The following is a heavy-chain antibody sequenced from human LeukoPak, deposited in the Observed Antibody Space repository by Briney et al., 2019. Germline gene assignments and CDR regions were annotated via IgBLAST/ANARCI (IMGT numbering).Heavy chain of an antibody. Sequence: PSETLSRTCTVSGGSISSYYWSWIRQPPGKGLEWLGYLYNSGNTNYNPSLKSRVTMSVDTSKNQFSLRLTSVTAADTAVYYCARGRLTTPNWFGPWGQGILVTVSS. D-gene: IGHD1/OR15-1a*01. CDR3: ARGRLTTPNWFGP. CDR1: GGSISSYY. V-gene: IGHV4-59*01. CDR2: LYNSGNT. J-gene: IGHJ5*02.